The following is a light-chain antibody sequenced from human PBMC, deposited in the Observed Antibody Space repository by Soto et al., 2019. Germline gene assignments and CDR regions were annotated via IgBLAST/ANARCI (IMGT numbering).Light chain of an antibody. J-gene: IGKJ5*01. V-gene: IGKV1-33*01. CDR1: QSISNH. Sequence: DIQMTQSPSSLSASGEDRVIITCRASQSISNHLNWYQQKPGKAPKLLIYDAFTLESGVPSRFSGSGSGTDFTFTISSLQPEDFATYYCQQYDNVPITFGQGTRLEIK. CDR3: QQYDNVPIT. CDR2: DAF.